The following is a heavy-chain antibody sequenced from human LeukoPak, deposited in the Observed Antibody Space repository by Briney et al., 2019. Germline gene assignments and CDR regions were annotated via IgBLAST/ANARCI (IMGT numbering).Heavy chain of an antibody. V-gene: IGHV1-18*04. CDR3: ARENLEQPPDY. CDR1: GYTFTSHG. J-gene: IGHJ4*02. D-gene: IGHD6-13*01. CDR2: ISAYNGNT. Sequence: GASVKVSCKASGYTFTSHGISWVRQAPGQRLEWMEWISAYNGNTNYAQKLQGRVTMTTDTSTSTAYMELRSLRSDDTAVYYCARENLEQPPDYWGQGTLVTVSS.